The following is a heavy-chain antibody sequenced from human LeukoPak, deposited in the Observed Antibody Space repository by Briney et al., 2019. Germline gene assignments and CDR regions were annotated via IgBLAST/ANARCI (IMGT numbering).Heavy chain of an antibody. J-gene: IGHJ4*02. Sequence: GGSLRLSCAASGIDFRASGMHWVRQAPGMGLEWVTFIQTDGRDKYYAASVAGRFTISRDNSKNTVYLNMNNLRPDDTALYYCARGGGTVEIGKFDYWGQGTLVTVS. CDR2: IQTDGRDK. D-gene: IGHD3/OR15-3a*01. CDR1: GIDFRASG. CDR3: ARGGGTVEIGKFDY. V-gene: IGHV3-30*02.